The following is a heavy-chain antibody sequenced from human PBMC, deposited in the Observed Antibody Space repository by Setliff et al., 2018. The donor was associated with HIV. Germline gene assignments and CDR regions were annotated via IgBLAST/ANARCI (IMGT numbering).Heavy chain of an antibody. CDR3: ARAGRLTYYNFWSGRGWFDP. CDR2: MNPNSGNT. Sequence: ASVKVSCKASGYTFTSYDINWVRQATGQGLEWMGWMNPNSGNTGYAQKFQGRVAITRNTSISTAYMELSSLRSKDTAMYYCARAGRLTYYNFWSGRGWFDPWGQGTLVTVSS. CDR1: GYTFTSYD. V-gene: IGHV1-8*03. D-gene: IGHD3-3*01. J-gene: IGHJ5*02.